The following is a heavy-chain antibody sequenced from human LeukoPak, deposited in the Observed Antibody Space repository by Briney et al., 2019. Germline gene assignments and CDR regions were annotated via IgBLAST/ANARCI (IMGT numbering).Heavy chain of an antibody. CDR3: ARVKTMIIVVSPFDY. CDR1: GYTFTSYY. CDR2: INPSGGST. D-gene: IGHD3-22*01. J-gene: IGHJ4*02. V-gene: IGHV1-46*01. Sequence: ASVKVSCKASGYTFTSYYMHWVRQAPGQGLEWMGIINPSGGSTSYAQQFQGRLTMTRDTSISTAYMELSRLRSDDTAVYYCARVKTMIIVVSPFDYWGQGTLVTVSS.